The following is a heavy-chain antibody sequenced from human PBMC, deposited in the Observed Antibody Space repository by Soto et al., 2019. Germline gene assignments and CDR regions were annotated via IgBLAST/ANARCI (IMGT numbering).Heavy chain of an antibody. D-gene: IGHD6-13*01. CDR1: GYTFTNYA. J-gene: IGHJ4*02. CDR2: INAGNGNT. V-gene: IGHV1-3*01. Sequence: QVQLVQSGAEVKKPGASVKVSCKASGYTFTNYAMYWVRQAPGQRLEWMGWINAGNGNTKYSQKFQGRVTITRDTSASTAYMELSSLRSEDTAVYYCARSSSWYVFDYWGQGTLVTVSS. CDR3: ARSSSWYVFDY.